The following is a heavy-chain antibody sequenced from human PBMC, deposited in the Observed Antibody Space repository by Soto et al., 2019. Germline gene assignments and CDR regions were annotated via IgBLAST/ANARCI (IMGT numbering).Heavy chain of an antibody. CDR2: IDPNSGDS. J-gene: IGHJ4*02. Sequence: GASVKVSCKPSGYTFTDLYIHWVRQAPGLGLEWMGWIDPNSGDSRKTQKFQGSLTMTRDTSTGAVYMELSSLRSDDTAVYYCARDNYGSLDYWGQGTLVTVSS. CDR1: GYTFTDLY. D-gene: IGHD3-10*01. CDR3: ARDNYGSLDY. V-gene: IGHV1-2*02.